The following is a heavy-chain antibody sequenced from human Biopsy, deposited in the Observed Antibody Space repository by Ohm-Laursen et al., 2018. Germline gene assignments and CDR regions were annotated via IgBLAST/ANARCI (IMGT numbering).Heavy chain of an antibody. V-gene: IGHV1-18*01. J-gene: IGHJ2*01. D-gene: IGHD2-2*01. CDR1: GYTFSDYI. CDR3: ARVEDSTRHWYFDL. Sequence: ASVKVSCKSSGYTFSDYILNWVRQAPGQGLEWMGWINTRRGDTNYAQKFQGRVTMTRDTSTTTVFMELTSLRSDDTAMYYCARVEDSTRHWYFDLWGRGTQATVSS. CDR2: INTRRGDT.